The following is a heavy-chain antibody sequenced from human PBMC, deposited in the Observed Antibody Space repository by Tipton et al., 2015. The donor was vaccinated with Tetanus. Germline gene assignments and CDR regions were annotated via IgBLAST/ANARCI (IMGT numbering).Heavy chain of an antibody. CDR1: GGSISSYY. V-gene: IGHV4-59*01. J-gene: IGHJ5*02. CDR2: IYYSGST. D-gene: IGHD2-15*01. CDR3: ATSGGGHCGAKCLINFFDP. Sequence: TLSLTCTVSGGSISSYYWSWIRQPPGKGLEWIGYIYYSGSTNYNPSLKSRVTISVDTSKNQFSLKLSPVTAADTAVYYCATSGGGHCGAKCLINFFDPWGQGTLVTVSS.